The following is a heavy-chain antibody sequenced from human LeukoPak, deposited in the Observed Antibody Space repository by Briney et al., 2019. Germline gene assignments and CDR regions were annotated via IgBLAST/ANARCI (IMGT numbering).Heavy chain of an antibody. CDR2: INPNSGGT. D-gene: IGHD5-18*01. Sequence: GASVKVSCKASGYTFTGYYMHWVRQAPGQGLEWMGWINPNSGGTNSAQKFQGRVTMTSDTSISTAYMELSRLRSDDTAVHYCARDTAMAEFDYWGQGTLVTVPS. V-gene: IGHV1-2*02. CDR1: GYTFTGYY. J-gene: IGHJ4*02. CDR3: ARDTAMAEFDY.